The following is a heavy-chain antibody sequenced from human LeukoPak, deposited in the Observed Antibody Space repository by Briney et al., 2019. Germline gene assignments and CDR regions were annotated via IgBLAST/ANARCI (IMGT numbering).Heavy chain of an antibody. V-gene: IGHV4-59*01. CDR1: GGSISSYY. CDR2: IYYSGST. J-gene: IGHJ4*02. D-gene: IGHD3-10*01. Sequence: SETLSLTCTVSGGSISSYYWSWIRQPPGKGLEWIGYIYYSGSTNYNPSLKSRATISVDTSKNQFSLKLSSVTAADTAVYYCARAYYGSGSYTYFDYWGQGTLVTVSS. CDR3: ARAYYGSGSYTYFDY.